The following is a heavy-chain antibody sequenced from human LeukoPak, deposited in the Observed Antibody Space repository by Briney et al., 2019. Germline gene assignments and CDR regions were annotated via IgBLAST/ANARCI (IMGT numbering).Heavy chain of an antibody. J-gene: IGHJ4*02. CDR1: GFTFSSYW. Sequence: GGSLRLSCAASGFTFSSYWMHWVRQPPGKGLVWVSRINSDGTSTRYADFVKGRFTISRDNTKSTVHLQMNSLRAEDTAVYYCARTYYYDSSGYYALGYWGQGTLVTVSS. D-gene: IGHD3-22*01. CDR2: INSDGTST. V-gene: IGHV3-74*01. CDR3: ARTYYYDSSGYYALGY.